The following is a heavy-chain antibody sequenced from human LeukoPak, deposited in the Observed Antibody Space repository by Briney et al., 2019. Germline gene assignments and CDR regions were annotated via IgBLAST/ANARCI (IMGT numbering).Heavy chain of an antibody. CDR2: MYDSGNT. CDR1: GASITNYH. J-gene: IGHJ3*02. D-gene: IGHD3-22*01. Sequence: SETLSLICTVSGASITNYHWSWIRQPPGKGLEWIGYMYDSGNTNYNPSLKSRVTVSVDTSKNQFSLKLSSVTAADTAVYFCARGPYSYDSSGAFDIWGQGTMVTVSS. V-gene: IGHV4-59*08. CDR3: ARGPYSYDSSGAFDI.